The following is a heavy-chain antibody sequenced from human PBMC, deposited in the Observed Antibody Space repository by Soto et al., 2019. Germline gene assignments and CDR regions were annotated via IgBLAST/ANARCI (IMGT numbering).Heavy chain of an antibody. J-gene: IGHJ4*02. CDR1: GLSFSSQA. CDR2: ISSGSVGST. V-gene: IGHV3-23*01. CDR3: AKHLEQNSDY. Sequence: EVQLLESGGGLVQPGGSLRLSCAVSGLSFSSQAMSWVRQAPGKGLEWVSSISSGSVGSTNYAGSVKGRFTISRDNSKNTLYLQMDSLRAEDTAVYYCAKHLEQNSDYWGQGSLVTVSS. D-gene: IGHD6-13*01.